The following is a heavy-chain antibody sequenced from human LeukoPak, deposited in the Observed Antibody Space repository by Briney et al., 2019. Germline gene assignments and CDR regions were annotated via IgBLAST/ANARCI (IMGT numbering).Heavy chain of an antibody. CDR1: GYTFTSYD. CDR2: MNPNSGNT. Sequence: ASVKVSCKASGYTFTSYDINWVRQATGQGLEWMGWMNPNSGNTGYAQKFQGRVTMTRNTSISTAYMELSSLRSEDTAVYYCARAGYSSSWYGYYYYGMDVWGQGTTVTVSS. J-gene: IGHJ6*02. V-gene: IGHV1-8*01. D-gene: IGHD6-13*01. CDR3: ARAGYSSSWYGYYYYGMDV.